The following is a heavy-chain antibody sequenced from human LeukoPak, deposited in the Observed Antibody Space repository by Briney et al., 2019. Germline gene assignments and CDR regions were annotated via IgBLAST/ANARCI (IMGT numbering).Heavy chain of an antibody. J-gene: IGHJ6*03. D-gene: IGHD3-22*01. V-gene: IGHV3-23*01. CDR1: GFTFSSYA. CDR3: AKDSSGYYYVDDYYYYYYMDA. Sequence: PGGSLRLSCAASGFTFSSYAMSWVRQAPGKGLGCVSAISGSGGSTYYADSGKGRFTISRDNSKNTLYLQMNSLRAEDTAVYYCAKDSSGYYYVDDYYYYYYMDASGKGTTVTVSS. CDR2: ISGSGGST.